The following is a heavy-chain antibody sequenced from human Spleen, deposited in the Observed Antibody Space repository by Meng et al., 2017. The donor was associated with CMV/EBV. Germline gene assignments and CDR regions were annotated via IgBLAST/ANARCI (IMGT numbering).Heavy chain of an antibody. CDR3: AKKRTIFEVDMAYYFDS. J-gene: IGHJ4*02. D-gene: IGHD3-3*01. V-gene: IGHV3-30*02. CDR2: ISIDGSDK. CDR1: GFSFNEFG. Sequence: GGSLGLSCATSGFSFNEFGIHWVRQAPGKGLEWVALISIDGSDKYYGDFVKGRFTVSRDDSRNTVYLEMNSLRLEDTAVYYCAKKRTIFEVDMAYYFDSWGQGTLVTVSS.